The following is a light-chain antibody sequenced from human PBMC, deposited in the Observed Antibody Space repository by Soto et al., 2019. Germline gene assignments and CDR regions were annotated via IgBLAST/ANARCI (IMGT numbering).Light chain of an antibody. V-gene: IGKV3-20*01. CDR3: QQSYSTPLT. CDR1: QTVSSTS. J-gene: IGKJ4*01. Sequence: EIVLTQSPGTLSLSPGERATLSCRASQTVSSTSLAWYQQKPGQAPRLLIYGATTRATGIPDRFSGSGSGTDFTLSISRLEPEDFATYYCQQSYSTPLTFGGGTKVDIK. CDR2: GAT.